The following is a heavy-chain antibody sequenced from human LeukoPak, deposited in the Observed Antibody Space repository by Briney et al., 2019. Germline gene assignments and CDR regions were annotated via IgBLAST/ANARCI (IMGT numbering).Heavy chain of an antibody. J-gene: IGHJ5*02. Sequence: PGGSLRLSCAASGFTFSSYWMSWVRQAPGKGLEWVANIKQDGSEKYYVDSVKGRFTISRDNAKNSLYLQMNSLRAEDTAVYYCARGGQYSSSWYNWFDPWGQGTLVTVS. D-gene: IGHD6-13*01. CDR1: GFTFSSYW. V-gene: IGHV3-7*01. CDR2: IKQDGSEK. CDR3: ARGGQYSSSWYNWFDP.